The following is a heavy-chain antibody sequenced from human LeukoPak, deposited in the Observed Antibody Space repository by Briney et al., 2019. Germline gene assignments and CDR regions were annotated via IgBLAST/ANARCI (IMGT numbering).Heavy chain of an antibody. CDR2: IYYSGST. J-gene: IGHJ4*02. V-gene: IGHV4-38-2*02. CDR1: GFTFSDYY. D-gene: IGHD6-19*01. Sequence: PGGSLRLSCAASGFTFSDYYMSWIRQAPGKGLEWIGSIYYSGSTYYNPSLKSRVTISVDTSKNQFSLKLSSVTAADTAVYYCARDSHSSGWYVYWGQGTLVTVSS. CDR3: ARDSHSSGWYVY.